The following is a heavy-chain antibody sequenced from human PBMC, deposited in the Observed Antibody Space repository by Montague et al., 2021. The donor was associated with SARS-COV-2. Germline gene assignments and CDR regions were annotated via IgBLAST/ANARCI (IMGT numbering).Heavy chain of an antibody. D-gene: IGHD6-19*01. CDR3: AIYSSGWYGWGFDD. CDR2: ISSSGSTI. V-gene: IGHV3-48*03. CDR1: GFTFSSYE. J-gene: IGHJ4*02. Sequence: SLRLSCAASGFTFSSYEMNWVRQAPGKGLEWVSYISSSGSTIYYADSVKGRFTISRDNAKNSLYLQMNSLRAEDTAVYYCAIYSSGWYGWGFDDWGQGTLVTVSS.